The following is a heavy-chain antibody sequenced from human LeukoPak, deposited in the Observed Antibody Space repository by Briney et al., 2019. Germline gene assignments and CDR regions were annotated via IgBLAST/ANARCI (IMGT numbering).Heavy chain of an antibody. D-gene: IGHD4-23*01. J-gene: IGHJ3*02. Sequence: PGGSLRLSCAASGFTFSSYSMNWVRQAPGKGLEWVSSISSSSSYIYYADSVKGRFTISRDNAKNSLYLQMNSLRAEDTAVYYCTSQGGNSFLVAAFGIWGQGTMVTVSS. CDR2: ISSSSSYI. V-gene: IGHV3-21*01. CDR1: GFTFSSYS. CDR3: TSQGGNSFLVAAFGI.